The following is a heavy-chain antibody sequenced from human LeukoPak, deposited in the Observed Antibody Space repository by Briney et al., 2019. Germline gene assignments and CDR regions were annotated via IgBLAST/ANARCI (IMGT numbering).Heavy chain of an antibody. CDR2: IQYDGREI. CDR1: GLIFSNYG. D-gene: IGHD6-19*01. Sequence: GGSLRLSCAASGLIFSNYGMHWVRQAPGKGLEWATFIQYDGREIYYTDSVKRRFTISRDNSKNTVYLDMNRVRPEHTAVYYCVEEAGAVAGIFDHWGQGTLVTVSS. J-gene: IGHJ4*02. CDR3: VEEAGAVAGIFDH. V-gene: IGHV3-30*02.